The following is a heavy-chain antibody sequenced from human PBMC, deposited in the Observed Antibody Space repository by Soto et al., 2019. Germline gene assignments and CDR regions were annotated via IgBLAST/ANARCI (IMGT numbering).Heavy chain of an antibody. CDR2: IYYSGST. D-gene: IGHD3-10*01. CDR1: GGSISSGGYY. V-gene: IGHV4-31*03. CDR3: ARDLGYYYGSGSRLDP. Sequence: QVQLQESGPGLVKPSQTLSLTCTVSGGSISSGGYYWSWIRQHPGKGLEWIGYIYYSGSTYYNPSLKSRVTRSVDTCKNQCCLKLSSVTAADTAVYYCARDLGYYYGSGSRLDPWGQGTLVTVSS. J-gene: IGHJ5*02.